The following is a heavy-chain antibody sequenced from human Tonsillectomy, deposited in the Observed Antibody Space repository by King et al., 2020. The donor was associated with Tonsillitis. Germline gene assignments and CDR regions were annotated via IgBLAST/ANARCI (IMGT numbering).Heavy chain of an antibody. CDR1: GFTFSRYE. J-gene: IGHJ4*02. D-gene: IGHD2-15*01. Sequence: EVQLVESGGGLVQPGGSLRLSCAASGFTFSRYEMNWVRQAPGKGLEWLSFISNTGSAIYYADSVKGRFTISRDNAKNSLYLQMNSLRAEDSAVYYCAGDLGYWVPGAYRWGQGTLVTVSS. V-gene: IGHV3-48*03. CDR3: AGDLGYWVPGAYR. CDR2: ISNTGSAI.